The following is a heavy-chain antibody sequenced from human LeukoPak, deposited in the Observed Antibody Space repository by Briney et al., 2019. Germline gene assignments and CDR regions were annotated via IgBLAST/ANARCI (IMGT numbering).Heavy chain of an antibody. CDR3: TEVRVRMGVTTGPDY. J-gene: IGHJ4*02. CDR1: GFTVSRNS. D-gene: IGHD1-26*01. CDR2: IYNDGST. Sequence: GGSLRLSCAASGFTVSRNSMSWVRQAPGKGLEWVSVIYNDGSTYYADSVKGRFTISRDNSKNTLYLQMNSLRTEDTAVYYCTEVRVRMGVTTGPDYWGQGTLVTVSS. V-gene: IGHV3-66*02.